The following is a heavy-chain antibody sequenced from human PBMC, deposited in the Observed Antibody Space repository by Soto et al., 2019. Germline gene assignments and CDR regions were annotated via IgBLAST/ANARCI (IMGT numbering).Heavy chain of an antibody. CDR2: IYPGDSDT. D-gene: IGHD6-13*01. V-gene: IGHV5-51*01. CDR1: GYSFTSYW. J-gene: IGHJ6*02. CDR3: ARQPPRIAAAGTVYYYGMDV. Sequence: GESLKISCKGSGYSFTSYWIGWVRQMPGKGLEWMGIIYPGDSDTRYSPSFQGQVTISADKSISTAYLQWSSLKASDTAMYYCARQPPRIAAAGTVYYYGMDVWGQGTTVTAP.